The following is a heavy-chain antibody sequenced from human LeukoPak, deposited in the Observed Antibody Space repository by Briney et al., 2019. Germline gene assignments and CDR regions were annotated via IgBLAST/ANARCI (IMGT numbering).Heavy chain of an antibody. V-gene: IGHV4-59*01. CDR1: GGSISSYY. CDR3: ARAFLSYCSGGSCPDAFDI. CDR2: IYYSGST. Sequence: PSETLSLTCTVSGGSISSYYWSWIRQPPGKGLEWIWYIYYSGSTNYNPSLKSRVTISVDTSKNQFSLKLSSVTAADTAVYYCARAFLSYCSGGSCPDAFDIWGQGTMVTVSS. D-gene: IGHD2-15*01. J-gene: IGHJ3*02.